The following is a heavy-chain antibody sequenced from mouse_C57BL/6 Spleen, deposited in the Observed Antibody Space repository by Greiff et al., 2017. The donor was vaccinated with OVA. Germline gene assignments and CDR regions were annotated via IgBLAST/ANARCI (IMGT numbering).Heavy chain of an antibody. V-gene: IGHV5-4*01. CDR2: ISDGGSYT. J-gene: IGHJ1*03. D-gene: IGHD1-1*01. CDR3: ARDITTVVALYWYFDV. CDR1: GFTFSSYA. Sequence: EVHLVESGGGLVKPGGSLKLSCAASGFTFSSYAMSWVRQTPEKRLEWVATISDGGSYTYYPDNVKGRFTISRDNAKNNLYLQMSHLKSEDTAMYYCARDITTVVALYWYFDVWGTGTTVTVSS.